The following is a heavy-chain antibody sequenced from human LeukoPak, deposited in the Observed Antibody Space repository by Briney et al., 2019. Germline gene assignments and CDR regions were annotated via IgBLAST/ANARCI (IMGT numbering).Heavy chain of an antibody. CDR1: GYTFTSYG. V-gene: IGHV1-69*06. D-gene: IGHD3-22*01. Sequence: GASVKVSCKASGYTFTSYGISWVRQAPGQGLEWMGGIIPIFGTANYAQKFQGRVTITADKSTSTAYMELSSLRSEDTAVYYCARTNYYDSSAEPSRFDYWGQGTLVTVSS. CDR3: ARTNYYDSSAEPSRFDY. J-gene: IGHJ4*02. CDR2: IIPIFGTA.